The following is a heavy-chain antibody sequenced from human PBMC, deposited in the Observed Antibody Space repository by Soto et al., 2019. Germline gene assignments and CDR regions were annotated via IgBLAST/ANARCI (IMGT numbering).Heavy chain of an antibody. Sequence: QVQLAESGGGVAQPGGSLRLSCAASGFTFSDYGIDWIRQAPGKGLEWVAVISHEGGTQYYADSVRGRFTVSRDNSKNKLDLQMDSLRPEDTAVYFCAKEGSPKVSRWDDYWGQGTLVTVSS. J-gene: IGHJ4*02. CDR1: GFTFSDYG. CDR3: AKEGSPKVSRWDDY. CDR2: ISHEGGTQ. V-gene: IGHV3-30*18. D-gene: IGHD1-26*01.